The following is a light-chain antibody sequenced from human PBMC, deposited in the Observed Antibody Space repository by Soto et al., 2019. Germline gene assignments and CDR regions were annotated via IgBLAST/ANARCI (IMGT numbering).Light chain of an antibody. J-gene: IGKJ1*01. Sequence: EIVLTQSPGTLSLSPGERATLSCRASKSVSRSYLAWYQQKAGQAPRLLIYGASRRATGIQDRFSASGSGTDFTLTISRLQPEDFAAYYCQQYGSSSWTFGQGTKVEIK. V-gene: IGKV3-20*01. CDR2: GAS. CDR3: QQYGSSSWT. CDR1: KSVSRSY.